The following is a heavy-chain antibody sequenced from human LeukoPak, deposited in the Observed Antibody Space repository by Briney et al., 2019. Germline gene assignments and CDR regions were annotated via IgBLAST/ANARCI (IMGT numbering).Heavy chain of an antibody. CDR2: ISWNSGSI. CDR3: AKDIGIAAAGNFDY. J-gene: IGHJ4*02. CDR1: GFTFDDYA. D-gene: IGHD6-13*01. V-gene: IGHV3-9*01. Sequence: PGRSLRLSCAASGFTFDDYAMHWVRQAPGKGLEWVSGISWNSGSIGYADSVKGRFTISRDNAKNSLYLQMNSLRAEDTALYYCAKDIGIAAAGNFDYWGQGTLVAASS.